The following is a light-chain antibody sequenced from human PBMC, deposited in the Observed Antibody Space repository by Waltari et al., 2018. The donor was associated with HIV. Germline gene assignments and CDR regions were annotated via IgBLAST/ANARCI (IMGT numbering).Light chain of an antibody. Sequence: QSVLTQPPSVSGAPGQRVTISCTGSSSNIGAGYDVPWYQQLPGTAPNILIYGKRTRPSGVPDRCSCSESGTSASLAIIVLQAEDEADYYGQSYDSSLSGYVFGTGTKVTVL. CDR3: QSYDSSLSGYV. CDR1: SSNIGAGYD. V-gene: IGLV1-40*01. J-gene: IGLJ1*01. CDR2: GKR.